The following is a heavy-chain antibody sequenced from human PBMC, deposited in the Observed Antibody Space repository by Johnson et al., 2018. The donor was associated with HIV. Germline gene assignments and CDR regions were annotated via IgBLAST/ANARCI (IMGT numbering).Heavy chain of an antibody. CDR1: GFTLSDFY. CDR2: ISASGSI. J-gene: IGHJ3*02. Sequence: QVQLVESGGRVVQPGGSLRLSCAASGFTLSDFYMSWIRQAPGKGPEWLSYISASGSIGYADSVKGRFTISRDNAKNSLYLQMNSLRAEDTALYYCAKALEGARSDHSPHDAFDIWGQGTMVTVSS. D-gene: IGHD3-16*01. CDR3: AKALEGARSDHSPHDAFDI. V-gene: IGHV3-11*01.